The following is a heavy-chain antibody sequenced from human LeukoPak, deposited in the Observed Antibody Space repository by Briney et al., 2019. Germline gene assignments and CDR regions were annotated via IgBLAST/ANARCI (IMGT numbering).Heavy chain of an antibody. CDR2: TYYRSKFYN. V-gene: IGHV6-1*01. J-gene: IGHJ6*02. D-gene: IGHD3-22*01. CDR3: ARGYYDSRSGSSYYHGMDV. CDR1: GDSVSSNSAA. Sequence: SQTLSLTCAISGDSVSSNSAAWNWIRQSPSRGLEWLGRTYYRSKFYNDYAVSLKSRITVNPDTSKNQFSLQLNSVTPEDTAVYYCARGYYDSRSGSSYYHGMDVWGQGTTATVSS.